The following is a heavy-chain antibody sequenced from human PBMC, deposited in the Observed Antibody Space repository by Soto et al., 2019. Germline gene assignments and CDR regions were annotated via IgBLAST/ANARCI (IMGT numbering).Heavy chain of an antibody. CDR3: GSDTGMAYYGVDV. J-gene: IGHJ6*02. Sequence: GSLRLSFEASGFTFSGSAIRWVRQTSVKGLEWVGRIRSKANSYATAYAASVKGRFTISRDDSKNTAYLQMNSLKTEDTAVYYCGSDTGMAYYGVDVWGQGTTVTVSS. D-gene: IGHD5-18*01. CDR2: IRSKANSYAT. CDR1: GFTFSGSA. V-gene: IGHV3-73*01.